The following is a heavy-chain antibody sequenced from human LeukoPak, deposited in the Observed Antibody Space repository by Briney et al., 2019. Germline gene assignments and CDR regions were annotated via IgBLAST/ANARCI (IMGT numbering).Heavy chain of an antibody. CDR2: IIPIFDTA. D-gene: IGHD6-13*01. V-gene: IGHV1-69*01. J-gene: IGHJ4*02. Sequence: SVKVSCKASGGTFSSYAISWVRQAPGQGLEWMGGIIPIFDTANYAQKFQGRVTITADESTSTAYMELSSLRSEDTAVYYCARYIHSSRWYMDYWGQGTLVTVSS. CDR3: ARYIHSSRWYMDY. CDR1: GGTFSSYA.